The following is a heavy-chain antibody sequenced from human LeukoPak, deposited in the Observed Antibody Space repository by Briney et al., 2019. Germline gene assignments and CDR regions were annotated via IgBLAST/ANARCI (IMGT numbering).Heavy chain of an antibody. Sequence: ASVKVSCKASGYTFTSYGISWVRQAPGQGLEWMGWISAYNGNTNYAQKLQGRVTMTTDTSTSTAYMELRSLRSDDTAVYYCARAPAGLLWCGEYGIFDYWGQGALVTVSS. J-gene: IGHJ4*02. CDR2: ISAYNGNT. V-gene: IGHV1-18*04. CDR3: ARAPAGLLWCGEYGIFDY. CDR1: GYTFTSYG. D-gene: IGHD3-10*01.